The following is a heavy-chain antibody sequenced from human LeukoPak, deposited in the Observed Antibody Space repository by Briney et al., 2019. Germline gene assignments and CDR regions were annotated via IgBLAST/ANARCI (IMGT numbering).Heavy chain of an antibody. CDR3: ARDRIIVRAPPRY. V-gene: IGHV3-30*04. J-gene: IGHJ4*02. CDR1: GFTFSSYA. Sequence: PGGSLRFSCAASGFTFSSYAMHWVRQAPGKGLEWVAVISYDGSNKYYADSVKGRFTISRDNSKNTLYLQMNSLRAEDTAVYYCARDRIIVRAPPRYWGQGTLVTVSS. CDR2: ISYDGSNK. D-gene: IGHD1-26*01.